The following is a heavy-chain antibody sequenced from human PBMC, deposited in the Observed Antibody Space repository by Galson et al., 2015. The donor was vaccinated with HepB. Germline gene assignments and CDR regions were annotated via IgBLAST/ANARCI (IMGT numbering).Heavy chain of an antibody. V-gene: IGHV1-46*03. CDR3: ARDKVGPMVWGALGDAFDI. CDR1: GYTFTSYY. D-gene: IGHD3-10*01. Sequence: SVKVSCKASGYTFTSYYMHWVRQAPGQGLEWMGIINPSGGSTSYAQKFQGRVTMTRDTSTSTVYMELSSLRSEDTAVYYCARDKVGPMVWGALGDAFDIWGQGTMVTVSS. CDR2: INPSGGST. J-gene: IGHJ3*02.